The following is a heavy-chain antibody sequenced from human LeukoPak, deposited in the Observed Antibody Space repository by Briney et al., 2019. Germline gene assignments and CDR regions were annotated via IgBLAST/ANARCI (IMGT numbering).Heavy chain of an antibody. CDR2: ISYDGSNK. D-gene: IGHD1-1*01. CDR3: AKATTGTFLADPFDI. Sequence: GGSLRLSCAASGFTFSSYAMSWVRQAPGKGLEWVAVISYDGSNKYYADSVKGRFTISRDNSKNTLYLQMNSLRAEDTAVYYCAKATTGTFLADPFDIWGQGTMVTVSS. CDR1: GFTFSSYA. J-gene: IGHJ3*02. V-gene: IGHV3-30*18.